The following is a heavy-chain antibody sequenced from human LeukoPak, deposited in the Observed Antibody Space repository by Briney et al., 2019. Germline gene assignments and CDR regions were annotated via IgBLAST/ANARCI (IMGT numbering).Heavy chain of an antibody. D-gene: IGHD3-3*01. CDR3: ARDTRPYLDS. CDR2: IWYDGSNK. Sequence: GGSLRLSCAASGFTFSTYAIHWVRQAPGKGLEWVAVIWYDGSNKYYADSVKGRFTISRDNSKNTLYLKMNSLRADDTAVYYCARDTRPYLDSWGQGTLVTVSS. J-gene: IGHJ4*02. CDR1: GFTFSTYA. V-gene: IGHV3-33*01.